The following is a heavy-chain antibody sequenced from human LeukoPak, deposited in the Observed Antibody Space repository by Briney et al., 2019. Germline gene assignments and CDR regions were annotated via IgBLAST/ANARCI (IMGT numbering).Heavy chain of an antibody. Sequence: GGSLRLSCAASGFGVTNNYMSWVRQAPGKGLEFVSLIYSVASTYYADSVKGRFTISRDDSKNTVFLQMNSPGPEDTAIYFCTRPHSRGREILNWGQGALVTVSS. CDR2: IYSVAST. D-gene: IGHD3-10*01. V-gene: IGHV3-53*01. CDR1: GFGVTNNY. CDR3: TRPHSRGREILN. J-gene: IGHJ1*01.